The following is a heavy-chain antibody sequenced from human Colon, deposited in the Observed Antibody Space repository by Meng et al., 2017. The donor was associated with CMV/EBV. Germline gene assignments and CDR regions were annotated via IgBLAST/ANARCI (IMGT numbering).Heavy chain of an antibody. CDR2: INPSGGST. D-gene: IGHD2-2*01. CDR1: GYTFTSYY. J-gene: IGHJ6*02. V-gene: IGHV1-46*01. CDR3: ARDSPGPYCSSTSCPLGEDYYYYGMDV. Sequence: ASVKVSCKASGYTFTSYYMHWVRQAPGQGLEWMGIINPSGGSTSYAQKFQGRVTMTRDTSTSTVYMELSSLRSEDTAVYYCARDSPGPYCSSTSCPLGEDYYYYGMDVWGQGTTVTVSS.